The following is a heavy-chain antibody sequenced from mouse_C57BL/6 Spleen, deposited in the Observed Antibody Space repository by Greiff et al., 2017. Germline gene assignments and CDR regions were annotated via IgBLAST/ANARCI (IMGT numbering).Heavy chain of an antibody. J-gene: IGHJ4*01. D-gene: IGHD1-1*01. Sequence: QVQLQQPGAELVKPGASVKMSCKASGYTFTSYWITWVKQRPGQGLEWIGDIYPGSGSTNYNEKFKSKATLTVDTSSSTAYMQLSSLTSEDSAVYYFAGYYYGSSYGAMDYWGQGTSVTVSS. CDR1: GYTFTSYW. V-gene: IGHV1-55*01. CDR2: IYPGSGST. CDR3: AGYYYGSSYGAMDY.